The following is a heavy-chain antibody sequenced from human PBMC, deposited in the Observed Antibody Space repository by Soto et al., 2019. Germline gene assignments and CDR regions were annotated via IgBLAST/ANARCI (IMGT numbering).Heavy chain of an antibody. V-gene: IGHV4-31*03. CDR3: AREGDYYDSSVPEGI. CDR2: IYYSGST. Sequence: PSETLSLTCTVSGGSISSGGYYWSWIRQHPGKGLEWIGYIYYSGSTYYNPSLKSRVTISVDTSKNQFSLKLSSVTAADTAVYYCAREGDYYDSSVPEGIWGQGTMVTVS. J-gene: IGHJ3*02. CDR1: GGSISSGGYY. D-gene: IGHD3-22*01.